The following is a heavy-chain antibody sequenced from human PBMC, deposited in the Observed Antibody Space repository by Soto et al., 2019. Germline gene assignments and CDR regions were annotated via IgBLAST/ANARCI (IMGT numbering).Heavy chain of an antibody. Sequence: GGSLRLSCAASGSIFTGYGMHWVRQAPGKGLEWVAVIWFDGSNKYYADSVKGRFTISRDNSKNTLYLQMNSLRAEDTAVYYCAKAYRIVVVVAATTDYWGQGTLVTVSS. CDR2: IWFDGSNK. CDR1: GSIFTGYG. V-gene: IGHV3-30*02. J-gene: IGHJ4*02. CDR3: AKAYRIVVVVAATTDY. D-gene: IGHD2-15*01.